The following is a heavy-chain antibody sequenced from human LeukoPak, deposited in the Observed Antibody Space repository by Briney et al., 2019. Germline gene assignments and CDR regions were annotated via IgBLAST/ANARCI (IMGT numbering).Heavy chain of an antibody. D-gene: IGHD2-15*01. CDR2: IYSSGRT. J-gene: IGHJ4*02. CDR1: GASMSNSF. V-gene: IGHV4-4*07. Sequence: SETLSLTCTVSGASMSNSFWSWIRQPAGKGLEWIGRIYSSGRTNYNPSLKSRVTLSIDTSNNQFSLKLTSVTAADTALYYCAIAPAGCGGTCSFDYWGQGTLVTVSS. CDR3: AIAPAGCGGTCSFDY.